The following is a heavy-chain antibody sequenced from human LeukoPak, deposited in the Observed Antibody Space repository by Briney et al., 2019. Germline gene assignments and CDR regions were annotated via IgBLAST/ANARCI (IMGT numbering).Heavy chain of an antibody. CDR1: GYTFTVYY. D-gene: IGHD1-1*01. CDR2: INPNSGGT. V-gene: IGHV1-2*02. J-gene: IGHJ6*02. Sequence: ASVTVSFKASGYTFTVYYMHWVRQAPGQGREWVGWINPNSGGTNYAQKFQGRVTMTRDTSISTAYMELSRLRSDDTAVYYCARDAGTPLYYYYGMDVWGQGTTVTVSS. CDR3: ARDAGTPLYYYYGMDV.